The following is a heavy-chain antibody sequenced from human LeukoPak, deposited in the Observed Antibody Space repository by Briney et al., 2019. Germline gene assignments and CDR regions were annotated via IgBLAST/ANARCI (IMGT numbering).Heavy chain of an antibody. CDR3: AKGLLLWFGELSY. D-gene: IGHD3-10*01. J-gene: IGHJ4*02. Sequence: GGSLRLSCAASGFIFSGYNMNWVRQAPGKGLEWVSSISTTSSSIYYADSVKGRFTISRDNSKNTLYLQMNSLRAEDTAVYYCAKGLLLWFGELSYWGQGTLVTVSS. V-gene: IGHV3-21*04. CDR1: GFIFSGYN. CDR2: ISTTSSSI.